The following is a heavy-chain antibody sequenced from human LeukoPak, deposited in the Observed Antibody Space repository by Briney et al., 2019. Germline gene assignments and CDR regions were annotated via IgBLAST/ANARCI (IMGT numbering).Heavy chain of an antibody. Sequence: GGSLRLSCAASGFTFSSYSMNWVRQAPGKGLEWVSSISSSSSYIYYADSVKGRFTISRDNAKNSLYPQMNSLRAEDTAVYYCATAGSYYYYYMDVWGKGTTVTISS. J-gene: IGHJ6*03. V-gene: IGHV3-21*01. CDR2: ISSSSSYI. CDR3: ATAGSYYYYYMDV. CDR1: GFTFSSYS.